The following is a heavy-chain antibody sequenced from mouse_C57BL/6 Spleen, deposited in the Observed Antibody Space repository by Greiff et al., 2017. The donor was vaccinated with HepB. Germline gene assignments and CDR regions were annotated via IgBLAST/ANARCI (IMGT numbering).Heavy chain of an antibody. CDR2: INPSSGYT. D-gene: IGHD1-1*01. Sequence: QVQLKQSGAELAKPGASVKLSCKASGYTFTSYWMHWVKQRPGQGLEWIGYINPSSGYTKYNQKFKDKATLTADKSSSTAYMQLSSLTYEDSAVYYCAKGRVTTVVENYAMDYWGQGTSVTVSS. CDR3: AKGRVTTVVENYAMDY. V-gene: IGHV1-7*01. CDR1: GYTFTSYW. J-gene: IGHJ4*01.